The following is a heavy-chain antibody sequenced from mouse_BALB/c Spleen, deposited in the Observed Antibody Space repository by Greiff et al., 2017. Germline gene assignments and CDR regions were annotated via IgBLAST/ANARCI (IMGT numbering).Heavy chain of an antibody. D-gene: IGHD1-2*01. V-gene: IGHV5-6-3*01. CDR2: INSNGGST. CDR3: ARDRDYYYGLAY. Sequence: EVHLVESGGGLVQPGGSLKLSCAASGFTFSSYGMSWVRQTPDKRLELVATINSNGGSTYYPDSVKGRFTISRDNAKNTLYLQMSSLKSEDTAMYYCARDRDYYYGLAYWGQGTLVTVSA. J-gene: IGHJ3*01. CDR1: GFTFSSYG.